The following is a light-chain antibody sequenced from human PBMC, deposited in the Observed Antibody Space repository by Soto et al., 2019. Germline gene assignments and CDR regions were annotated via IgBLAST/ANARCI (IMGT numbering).Light chain of an antibody. Sequence: EIVMTQSPATLSVSPGERATLSCRASQSVSSNLAWYQQKPGQAPRLLIYGASTRATGIPARFSGSGSGTEFTLTISSLQCEDFAVYFCQQYNNWTRGTFGQGTKVEIK. V-gene: IGKV3-15*01. CDR3: QQYNNWTRGT. CDR1: QSVSSN. CDR2: GAS. J-gene: IGKJ1*01.